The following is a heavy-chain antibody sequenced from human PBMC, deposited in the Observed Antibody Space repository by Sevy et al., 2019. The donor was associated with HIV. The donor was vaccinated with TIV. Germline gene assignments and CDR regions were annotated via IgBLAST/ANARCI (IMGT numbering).Heavy chain of an antibody. J-gene: IGHJ4*02. CDR3: ARDLEFYDYGDYGPAFMPDY. D-gene: IGHD4-17*01. V-gene: IGHV3-33*08. CDR2: IWFDGSNT. Sequence: GGSLRLSCAASGFTFSRYSMHWVRQAPGKGLEWVAVIWFDGSNTYYADSVKGRFTISRDIAKNTLHLQMNSLRAEDTAVYYCARDLEFYDYGDYGPAFMPDYWGQGTLVTVSS. CDR1: GFTFSRYS.